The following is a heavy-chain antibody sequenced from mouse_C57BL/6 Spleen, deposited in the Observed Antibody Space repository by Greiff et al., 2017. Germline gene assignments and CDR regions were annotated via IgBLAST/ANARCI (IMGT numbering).Heavy chain of an antibody. Sequence: QVQLQQPGAELVKPGASVKLSCKASGYTFTSYWMHWVKQRPGRGLEWIGRIVPTSGGTKYNEKFKRKATLTVDKPASTAYMQLSSLTSEDSAVYYCARANYYGSRGYFDVWGTGTTVTVSS. CDR3: ARANYYGSRGYFDV. J-gene: IGHJ1*03. V-gene: IGHV1-72*01. CDR2: IVPTSGGT. D-gene: IGHD1-1*01. CDR1: GYTFTSYW.